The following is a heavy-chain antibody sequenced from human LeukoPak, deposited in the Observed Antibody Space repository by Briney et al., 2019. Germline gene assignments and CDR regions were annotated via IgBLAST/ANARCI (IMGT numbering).Heavy chain of an antibody. CDR1: VYSISSGYY. CDR3: ARERDVMVRGVITGPIDY. CDR2: IYHTGST. V-gene: IGHV4-38-2*02. J-gene: IGHJ4*02. D-gene: IGHD3-10*01. Sequence: SETLSLTCNVSVYSISSGYYWGWIRQPPGKGLEWIGSIYHTGSTYYNPSLKSRVTISVDTSKNQFSLKLSSVTAADTAVCYCARERDVMVRGVITGPIDYWGQGTLVTVSS.